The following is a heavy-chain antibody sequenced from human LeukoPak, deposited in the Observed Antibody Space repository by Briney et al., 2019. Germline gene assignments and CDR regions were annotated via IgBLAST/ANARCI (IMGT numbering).Heavy chain of an antibody. V-gene: IGHV4-39*07. D-gene: IGHD6-19*01. CDR1: GGSISSSSYY. CDR3: ASSRMYSSGWYFYY. CDR2: IYYSGST. Sequence: SETLSLTCTVSGGSISSSSYYWGWIRQPPGKGLEWIGSIYYSGSTYYNPSLKSRVTISVDTSKNQFSLKLSSVTAADTAVYYCASSRMYSSGWYFYYWGQGTLVTVSS. J-gene: IGHJ4*02.